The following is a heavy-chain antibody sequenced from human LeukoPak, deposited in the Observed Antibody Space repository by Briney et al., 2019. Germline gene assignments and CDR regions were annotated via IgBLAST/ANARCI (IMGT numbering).Heavy chain of an antibody. CDR3: ARVSYGGLTERLGYYYYYGMDV. J-gene: IGHJ6*02. Sequence: GGSLRLSCAASGFTFSSYSMNWVRQAPGKGLEWVSYISSSSSTIYYADSVKGRFTISRDNAKNSLYLQMNSLRAEDTAVYYCARVSYGGLTERLGYYYYYGMDVWGQGTTVTVSS. CDR1: GFTFSSYS. V-gene: IGHV3-48*04. CDR2: ISSSSSTI. D-gene: IGHD4-23*01.